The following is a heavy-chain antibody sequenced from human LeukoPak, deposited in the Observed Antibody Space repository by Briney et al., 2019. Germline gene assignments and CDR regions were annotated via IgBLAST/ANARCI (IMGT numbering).Heavy chain of an antibody. V-gene: IGHV4-4*07. CDR1: GGSISIYY. J-gene: IGHJ4*02. Sequence: PSETLSLTCTFSGGSISIYYWSWIRQPAGKGLEWIGRFYSSGTTNYNPSLKSRVTISVDTSKSQFSLKLTSVTAADTAVYYCARDNGGWYFDYWGQGTLVTVSS. D-gene: IGHD2-8*01. CDR3: ARDNGGWYFDY. CDR2: FYSSGTT.